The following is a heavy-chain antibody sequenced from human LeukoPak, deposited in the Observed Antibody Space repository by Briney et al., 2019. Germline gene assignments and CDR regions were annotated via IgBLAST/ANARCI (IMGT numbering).Heavy chain of an antibody. D-gene: IGHD2-2*01. J-gene: IGHJ4*02. CDR2: IYHSGST. CDR1: GYSISSGYY. Sequence: SETLSLTCTVSGYSISSGYYWGWIQQPPGKGLEWIGSIYHSGSTYYNPSLKSRVTISVDTSKNQFSLKLSSVTAADTAVYYCARAPTVLVGYCSSSSCQADYWGQGTLVTVSS. V-gene: IGHV4-38-2*02. CDR3: ARAPTVLVGYCSSSSCQADY.